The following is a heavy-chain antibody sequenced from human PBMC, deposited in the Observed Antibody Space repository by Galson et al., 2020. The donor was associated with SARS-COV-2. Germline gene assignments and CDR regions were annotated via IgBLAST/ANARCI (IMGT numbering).Heavy chain of an antibody. Sequence: SETLSLTCTVSGYSISSGYYWGWIRQPPGQGLEWIGSVDHSGTTYDNPSLKSRVTISVDTSKNQFSLRLSSVTAADTAVYYCARDPGTLEWYPRYYYYGMDVWGQGTTVTVSS. CDR2: VDHSGTT. J-gene: IGHJ6*02. CDR3: ARDPGTLEWYPRYYYYGMDV. CDR1: GYSISSGYY. D-gene: IGHD3-3*01. V-gene: IGHV4-38-2*02.